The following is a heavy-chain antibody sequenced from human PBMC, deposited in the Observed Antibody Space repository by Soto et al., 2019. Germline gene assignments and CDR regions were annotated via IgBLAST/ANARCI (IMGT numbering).Heavy chain of an antibody. D-gene: IGHD2-15*01. CDR2: IFPADSDT. CDR3: ASRRYCSGGSCRGDYMDV. V-gene: IGHV5-51*01. J-gene: IGHJ6*03. CDR1: GYTFSTSW. Sequence: GESLKISCKGSGYTFSTSWIGWVRQMPGKGLEWMGIIFPADSDTRYSPSFQGQVTISADKSISTAYLQWSSLKASDTAMYYCASRRYCSGGSCRGDYMDVWGKGTTVTVSS.